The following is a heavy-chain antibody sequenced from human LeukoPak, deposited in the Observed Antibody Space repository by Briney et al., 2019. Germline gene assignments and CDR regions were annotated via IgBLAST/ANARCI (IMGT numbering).Heavy chain of an antibody. J-gene: IGHJ4*02. CDR3: ARGARAGYNLEPFDY. Sequence: PSETLSLTCTVSGGSMSSYYWGWIRQPPGKGLEWIGYIYYSGSTKYNPSLKSRVTISVDTSKNQFSLKLSSVTAADTAVYYCARGARAGYNLEPFDYWGQGTLVTVSS. V-gene: IGHV4-59*08. CDR1: GGSMSSYY. D-gene: IGHD5-24*01. CDR2: IYYSGST.